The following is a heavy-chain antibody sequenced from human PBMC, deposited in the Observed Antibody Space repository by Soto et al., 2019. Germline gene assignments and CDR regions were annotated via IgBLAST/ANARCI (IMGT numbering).Heavy chain of an antibody. J-gene: IGHJ4*02. CDR3: ASDSHPSASSGYYLSSAKFVY. V-gene: IGHV4-31*03. CDR2: IYYSGNT. D-gene: IGHD3-22*01. CDR1: GVSISSGGYY. Sequence: SETLSLTCTVSGVSISSGGYYWNWIRQHPVKGLECIGYIYYSGNTYYNPSLKSRVTISVDTSKNQFSLRLSAVTAADKVVYYCASDSHPSASSGYYLSSAKFVYLGQGTLVKVSS.